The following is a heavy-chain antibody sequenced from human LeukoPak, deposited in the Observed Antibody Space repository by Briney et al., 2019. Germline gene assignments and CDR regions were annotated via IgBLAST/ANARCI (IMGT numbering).Heavy chain of an antibody. Sequence: PGRSLILSCTGSGFIFGDYAVSWVRQAPGKGLEWVGFIRSKAYGGTTEHAASVQGRFTISRDDSKSITYLQMTSLKTEDTAVYYCTIHDTSMATSVDYWGQGTLVTVSS. J-gene: IGHJ4*02. CDR2: IRSKAYGGTT. V-gene: IGHV3-49*04. CDR1: GFIFGDYA. D-gene: IGHD5-18*01. CDR3: TIHDTSMATSVDY.